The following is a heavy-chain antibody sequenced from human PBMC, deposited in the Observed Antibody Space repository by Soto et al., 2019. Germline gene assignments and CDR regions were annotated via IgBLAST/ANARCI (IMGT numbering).Heavy chain of an antibody. V-gene: IGHV3-21*01. CDR1: GFTFSSYS. J-gene: IGHJ4*02. Sequence: EVQLVESGGGLVKPGGSLRLSCAASGFTFSSYSMNWVRQAPGKGLEWVSSISSSSSYIYYADSVKGRFTISRDNAKNSLYLQMNRLRAEDTAVYYCARDPYLGYCSGGSCYQSDWGQGTLVTVSS. CDR2: ISSSSSYI. D-gene: IGHD2-15*01. CDR3: ARDPYLGYCSGGSCYQSD.